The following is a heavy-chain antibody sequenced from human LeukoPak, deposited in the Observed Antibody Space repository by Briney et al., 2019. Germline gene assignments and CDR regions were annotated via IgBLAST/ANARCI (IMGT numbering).Heavy chain of an antibody. CDR1: GGSVSSYY. D-gene: IGHD3-22*01. CDR3: ARDLGWGSGYYY. J-gene: IGHJ4*02. V-gene: IGHV4-59*02. CDR2: IFHTGTT. Sequence: SETLSLTCTVSGGSVSSYYWSWIRQPPGKGLEWIGYIFHTGTTNYNPSLKSRVTISVDTSKKQFSLKLSSVTAADTAVYYCARDLGWGSGYYYWGQGTLVTVSS.